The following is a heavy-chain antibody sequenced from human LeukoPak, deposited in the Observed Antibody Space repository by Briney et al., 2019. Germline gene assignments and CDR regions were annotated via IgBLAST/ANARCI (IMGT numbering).Heavy chain of an antibody. CDR1: GYTFTSYG. D-gene: IGHD2-8*02. Sequence: ASVRVSYKASGYTFTSYGISWVRQAPGQGREWMGWISAYNGNTNYAQKLQGRVTMTTDTSTSTAYMELRSLRSDDTAVYYCARGGTGPYYYYMDVWGKGTTVTVSS. CDR2: ISAYNGNT. J-gene: IGHJ6*03. V-gene: IGHV1-18*01. CDR3: ARGGTGPYYYYMDV.